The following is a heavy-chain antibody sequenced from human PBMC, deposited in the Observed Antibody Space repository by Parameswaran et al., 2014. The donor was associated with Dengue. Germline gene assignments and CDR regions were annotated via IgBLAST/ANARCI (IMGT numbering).Heavy chain of an antibody. CDR3: ARDHSGNYDFWSGRYYYNGLDV. CDR2: INPSGGST. V-gene: IGHV1-46*01. J-gene: IGHJ6*02. Sequence: WVRQAPGQGLEWMGVINPSGGSTIYAQKFQGRLTLTRDLSTSTVYMELSSLTSEDTAVYYCARDHSGNYDFWSGRYYYNGLDVWGQGTTVTVSS. D-gene: IGHD3-3*01.